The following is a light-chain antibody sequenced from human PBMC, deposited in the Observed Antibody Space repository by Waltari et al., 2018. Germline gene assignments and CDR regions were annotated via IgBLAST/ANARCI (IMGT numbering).Light chain of an antibody. Sequence: QSALTQPASVSGSPGQSITISCTGTSSDVGSYNFVSWYQHHPGKAPKLMIFEGSRRPSGISNRFSGSKSGNTASLTISGLQAEDEADYYCCSYAGSRTYVFGDGTKVTVL. CDR1: SSDVGSYNF. CDR2: EGS. J-gene: IGLJ1*01. CDR3: CSYAGSRTYV. V-gene: IGLV2-23*01.